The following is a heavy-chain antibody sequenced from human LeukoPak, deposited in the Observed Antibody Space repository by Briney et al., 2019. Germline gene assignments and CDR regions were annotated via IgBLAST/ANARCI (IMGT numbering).Heavy chain of an antibody. J-gene: IGHJ5*02. V-gene: IGHV3-21*01. D-gene: IGHD2-15*01. Sequence: GGSLRLSCAASGFTFSSYSMNWVRQAPGKGLEWVSSISSSSSYIYYADSVKGRFTISRDNAKNSLYLQMNSLRAEDTAVYYCAREVRSGDRFDPWGQGTLVTVXS. CDR2: ISSSSSYI. CDR3: AREVRSGDRFDP. CDR1: GFTFSSYS.